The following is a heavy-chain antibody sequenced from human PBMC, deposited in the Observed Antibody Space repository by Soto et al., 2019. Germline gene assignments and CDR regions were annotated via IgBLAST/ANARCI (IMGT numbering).Heavy chain of an antibody. J-gene: IGHJ6*02. CDR3: ARAHGDSNRHGMDV. V-gene: IGHV3-33*01. CDR1: GFTFRNHG. Sequence: GGSLRLSCAASGFTFRNHGMHWVRQAPGKGLEWVAVIPSRGNWQHYLDSVKGRFTISRDNSNNTLYLQMNSLRAEDTAVYYCARAHGDSNRHGMDVWGQGTTVTVSS. CDR2: IPSRGNWQ. D-gene: IGHD4-17*01.